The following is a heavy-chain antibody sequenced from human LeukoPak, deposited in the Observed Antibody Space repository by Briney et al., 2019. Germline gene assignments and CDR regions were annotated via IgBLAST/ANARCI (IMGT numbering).Heavy chain of an antibody. J-gene: IGHJ4*02. CDR2: IYYSGST. D-gene: IGHD2-2*01. CDR3: ARQLGYCSSTSCHLYYFDY. CDR1: GGSLSSSSYY. V-gene: IGHV4-39*01. Sequence: SETLSLTCTVSGGSLSSSSYYWGWIRQPPGTGLEWVGSIYYSGSTYYNPSLKRRVTISVDTSNNQFSLKLSSVTAADTAVYYCARQLGYCSSTSCHLYYFDYWGQGTLVTVSS.